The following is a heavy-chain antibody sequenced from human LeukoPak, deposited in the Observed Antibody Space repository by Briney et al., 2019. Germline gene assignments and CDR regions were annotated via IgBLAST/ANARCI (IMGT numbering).Heavy chain of an antibody. J-gene: IGHJ6*02. Sequence: GASVKVSCKASVYTFSSYGISWVRQAPGQGLEWMGWISAYKGNTNYAQNFQGRVTMTTDTSTSTAYMELRSLRSDDTAVYYCARDPLPTYYYDSSGYHGALDVWGQGTTVTVSS. V-gene: IGHV1-18*01. CDR2: ISAYKGNT. D-gene: IGHD3-22*01. CDR1: VYTFSSYG. CDR3: ARDPLPTYYYDSSGYHGALDV.